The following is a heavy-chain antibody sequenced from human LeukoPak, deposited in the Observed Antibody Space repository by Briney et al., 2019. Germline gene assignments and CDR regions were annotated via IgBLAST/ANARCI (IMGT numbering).Heavy chain of an antibody. D-gene: IGHD5-24*01. Sequence: GGSLRLSCAASGFTFSSYSMNWVRQAPGKGLEWVSSISSGSSYIYYADSVKGRFTISRDNAKNSLYLQMNSLRAEDTAVYYCARDRKGRDGYNDAYWGQGTLVTVSS. V-gene: IGHV3-21*01. CDR1: GFTFSSYS. CDR2: ISSGSSYI. J-gene: IGHJ4*02. CDR3: ARDRKGRDGYNDAY.